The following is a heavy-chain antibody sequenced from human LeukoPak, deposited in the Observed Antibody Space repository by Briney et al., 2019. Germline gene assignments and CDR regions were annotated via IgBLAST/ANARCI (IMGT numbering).Heavy chain of an antibody. CDR1: GGSISRYY. J-gene: IGHJ3*02. D-gene: IGHD5-24*01. CDR3: ARRLEMYDAFDI. CDR2: IYYSGST. V-gene: IGHV4-59*08. Sequence: SDPLSLTCSLCGGSISRYYWRCIRQPTGKGLEGIGYIYYSGSTNYTPSLKSRVTISADTSKNQFSLNLSSVTAADTAVYYCARRLEMYDAFDIWGQGTMVTVSS.